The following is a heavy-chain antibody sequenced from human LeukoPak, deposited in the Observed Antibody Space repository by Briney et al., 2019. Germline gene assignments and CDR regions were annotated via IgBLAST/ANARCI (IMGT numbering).Heavy chain of an antibody. D-gene: IGHD3-22*01. CDR2: ISSSGSTI. Sequence: GGSLRLSCAASGFTFSRYEMNWVRQAPGKGLEWVSYISSSGSTIYYADSVKGRFTISRDNAKNSLYLQMNSLRAEDTAVYYCARVKSGYYYQYYXXMDVXXKGTTVT. V-gene: IGHV3-48*03. J-gene: IGHJ6*03. CDR1: GFTFSRYE. CDR3: ARVKSGYYYQYYXXMDV.